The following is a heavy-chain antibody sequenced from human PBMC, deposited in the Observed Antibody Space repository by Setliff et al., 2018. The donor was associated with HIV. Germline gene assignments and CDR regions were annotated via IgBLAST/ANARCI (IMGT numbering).Heavy chain of an antibody. D-gene: IGHD3-10*01. CDR2: MFVGESP. CDR3: ARGLYGSGSFFFDS. J-gene: IGHJ4*02. Sequence: PSETLSLTCSVSGGSISSYYWSWIRQPAGKGLEWVGRMFVGESPNYNPPLKSRLSISVDTSKRQFSLKLTSVTAADTAVFYCARGLYGSGSFFFDSWGRGTLVTAPQ. CDR1: GGSISSYY. V-gene: IGHV4-4*07.